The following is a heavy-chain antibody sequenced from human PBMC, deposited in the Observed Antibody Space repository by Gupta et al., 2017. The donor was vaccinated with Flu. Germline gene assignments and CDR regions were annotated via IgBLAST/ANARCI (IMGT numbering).Heavy chain of an antibody. V-gene: IGHV1-2*06. CDR2: INPKSGGT. Sequence: QVNLVHSGAEVMERGASVKVACQDSGYHFTDKFLCLVRQAPEQGLEWVGRINPKSGGTIYASKFQGRGTMTGDTSISTAYKEVSRLRSDDTAVYYCTTSRIGDGVSREYMDYWCKGTTVTVSS. CDR1: GYHFTDKF. CDR3: TTSRIGDGVSREYMDY. J-gene: IGHJ6*03. D-gene: IGHD3-16*01.